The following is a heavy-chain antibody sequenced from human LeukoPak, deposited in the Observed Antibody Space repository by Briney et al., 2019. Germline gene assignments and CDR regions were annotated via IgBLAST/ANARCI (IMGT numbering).Heavy chain of an antibody. D-gene: IGHD6-13*01. CDR2: IYYSGSN. V-gene: IGHV4-59*08. CDR1: GGSISSYY. CDR3: ASIAAAGMIDGYDSYWFDP. Sequence: SETLSLTCTVSGGSISSYYWSWIRQPPGKGLEWIGYIYYSGSNNYNPSLKSRVTISVDTSKNQFSLKLSSVTAADTAVYYCASIAAAGMIDGYDSYWFDPWGQGTLVTVSS. J-gene: IGHJ5*02.